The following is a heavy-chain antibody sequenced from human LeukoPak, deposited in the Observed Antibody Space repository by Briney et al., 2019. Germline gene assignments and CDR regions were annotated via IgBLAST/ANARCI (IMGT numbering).Heavy chain of an antibody. D-gene: IGHD3-22*01. J-gene: IGHJ4*02. V-gene: IGHV3-21*01. CDR1: GFTFSSYS. CDR2: ISSSGSFI. CDR3: ARGYSSGLDFFDY. Sequence: PGESLRLSCAASGFTFSSYSMNWVRQAPGKGLEWASSISSSGSFIYYADSVKGRFTISRDNAKNSLYLQMNSLRAEDTAVYYCARGYSSGLDFFDYWGQGTLVTVSS.